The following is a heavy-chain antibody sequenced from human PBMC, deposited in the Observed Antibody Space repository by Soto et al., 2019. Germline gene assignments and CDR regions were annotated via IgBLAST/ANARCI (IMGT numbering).Heavy chain of an antibody. D-gene: IGHD1-1*01. CDR1: GFTFSSYA. V-gene: IGHV3-23*01. J-gene: IGHJ5*02. Sequence: EVQLLESGGGLVQPGGSLRLSCAASGFTFSSYAMSWVRQAPGKGLEWASAISAGGGNTYYRDSVKGRFTISRDNSKNTLYLQMNSLRAEDTAVYFCAQTTPSIHWFDPWGQGTLVTVSS. CDR3: AQTTPSIHWFDP. CDR2: ISAGGGNT.